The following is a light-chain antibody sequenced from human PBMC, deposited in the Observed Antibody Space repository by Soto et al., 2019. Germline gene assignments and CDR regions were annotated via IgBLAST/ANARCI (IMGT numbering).Light chain of an antibody. Sequence: EIVLIQSPATLSLSPGERATLSCRASQSVGSYLAWYQHKPGQAPRLLISDASTRAAGIPDRFSGSGSGTDFTLTITRLEPEDSAVYFCQQYTGPPTTFGQGTRLEIK. V-gene: IGKV3-11*01. J-gene: IGKJ5*01. CDR2: DAS. CDR1: QSVGSY. CDR3: QQYTGPPTT.